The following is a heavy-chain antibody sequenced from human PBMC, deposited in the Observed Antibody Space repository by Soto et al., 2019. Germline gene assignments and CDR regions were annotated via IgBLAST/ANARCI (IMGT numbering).Heavy chain of an antibody. J-gene: IGHJ4*02. CDR1: GYNFTTYA. CDR3: ARVGYFDSAGFPRRYDY. Sequence: ASVKVCCNASGYNFTTYAIYWVRQAPRQMLEWLGWINGGNDKTGYSQRCQVRLTITKKTSATTAFMELSNLRSEDTAVYYCARVGYFDSAGFPRRYDYWGQGTRLTVSS. CDR2: INGGNDKT. D-gene: IGHD3-22*01. V-gene: IGHV1-3*01.